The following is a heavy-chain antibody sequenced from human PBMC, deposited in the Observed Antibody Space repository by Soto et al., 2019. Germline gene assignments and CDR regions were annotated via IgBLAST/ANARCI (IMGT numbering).Heavy chain of an antibody. CDR1: GGSISSEGYY. CDR2: IYYSGTT. CDR3: ARGRGYGYGPYYFNY. J-gene: IGHJ4*02. V-gene: IGHV4-31*03. Sequence: SETLSLTCTVSGGSISSEGYYWSWFRQLPGKGLEWIGDIYYSGTTYHNPSLRSRLTISGDASKNQFSLKLSSVTAADPALYYCARGRGYGYGPYYFNYWGQGTLVTVSS. D-gene: IGHD5-18*01.